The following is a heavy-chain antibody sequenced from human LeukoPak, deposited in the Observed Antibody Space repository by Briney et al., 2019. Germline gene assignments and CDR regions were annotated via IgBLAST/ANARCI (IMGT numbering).Heavy chain of an antibody. V-gene: IGHV4-34*01. CDR2: INHSGST. CDR1: GGSLSGYY. Sequence: SETLSLTCAVYGGSLSGYYWSWIRQPPGKGLEWIGEINHSGSTNYNPSLKSRVTISVDTSKNQFSLKLSSVTAADTAVYYCASTLNYYGSGSYPRTEDYWGQGTLVTVSS. CDR3: ASTLNYYGSGSYPRTEDY. D-gene: IGHD3-10*01. J-gene: IGHJ4*02.